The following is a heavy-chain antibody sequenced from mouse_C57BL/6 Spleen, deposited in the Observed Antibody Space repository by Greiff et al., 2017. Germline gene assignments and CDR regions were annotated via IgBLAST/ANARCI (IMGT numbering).Heavy chain of an antibody. D-gene: IGHD1-1*01. CDR1: GYTFTSYW. V-gene: IGHV1-69*01. J-gene: IGHJ3*01. Sequence: QVQLQQPGAELVMPGASVKLSCKASGYTFTSYWMHWVKQRPGQGLEWIGEIDPSDSYTNYNQKFKGKSTLTVDKSSGTAYMQLSSLTSEDSAVYYCARKNYGSSSWFAYWGQGTLVTVSA. CDR2: IDPSDSYT. CDR3: ARKNYGSSSWFAY.